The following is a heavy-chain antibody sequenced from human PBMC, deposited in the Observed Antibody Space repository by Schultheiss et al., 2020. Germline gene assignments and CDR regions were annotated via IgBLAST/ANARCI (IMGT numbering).Heavy chain of an antibody. J-gene: IGHJ4*02. V-gene: IGHV3-NL1*01. D-gene: IGHD6-19*01. CDR1: GFTFSSYG. Sequence: GGSLRLSCAASGFTFSSYGMHWVRQAPGKGLEWVAVIYSGGSTYYADSVKGRFTISRDNSKNTLYLQMNGLRADDTAVYFCAKDYSSLKPLGIVVAGFDYWGQGTLVTVSS. CDR2: IYSGGST. CDR3: AKDYSSLKPLGIVVAGFDY.